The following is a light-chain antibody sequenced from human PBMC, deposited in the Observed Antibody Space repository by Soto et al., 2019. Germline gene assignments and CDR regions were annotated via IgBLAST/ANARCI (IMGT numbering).Light chain of an antibody. CDR3: QVWDSDNNPFYV. CDR2: DDS. CDR1: NIESKS. V-gene: IGLV3-21*02. J-gene: IGLJ1*01. Sequence: SYELTQTPSVSVAPGQTARITCWGHNIESKSVHWYQQKPGQAPVLVVYDDSDRPSGIPERFSGSNSGNTATLIISTAEAGDEADYYCQVWDSDNNPFYVFGAGTKVTVL.